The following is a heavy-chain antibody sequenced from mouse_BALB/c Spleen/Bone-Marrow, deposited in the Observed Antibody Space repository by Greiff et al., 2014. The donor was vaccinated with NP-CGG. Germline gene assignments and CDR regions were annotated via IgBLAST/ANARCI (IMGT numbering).Heavy chain of an antibody. J-gene: IGHJ2*01. Sequence: EVQRVESGGGLVKPGGSLKLSCAASGFAFSSYDMSWVRQTPEKRLEWVAYISSGSGSTYYPDTVKGRFTISRDNAKNTLYLQMSSLKSEDTAMYYCAREVLRDYFDYWGQGTTLTVSS. CDR1: GFAFSSYD. CDR3: AREVLRDYFDY. V-gene: IGHV5-12-1*01. D-gene: IGHD1-1*01. CDR2: ISSGSGST.